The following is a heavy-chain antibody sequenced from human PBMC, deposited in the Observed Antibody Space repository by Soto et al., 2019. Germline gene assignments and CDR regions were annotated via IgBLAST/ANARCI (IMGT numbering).Heavy chain of an antibody. CDR1: GYIFTGYY. CDR3: AREGSALKIDY. V-gene: IGHV1-2*02. CDR2: INPNSGVT. D-gene: IGHD3-3*02. J-gene: IGHJ4*02. Sequence: GASVKVSCKASGYIFTGYYIHWVRQAPGQGLEWMGWINPNSGVTNYAQKFQGRVTMTRETSISTAYMELSRLRSDDTAVYYCAREGSALKIDYCGQKTLVTVSP.